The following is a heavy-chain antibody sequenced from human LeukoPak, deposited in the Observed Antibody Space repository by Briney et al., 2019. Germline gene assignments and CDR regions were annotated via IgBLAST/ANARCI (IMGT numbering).Heavy chain of an antibody. J-gene: IGHJ4*02. CDR1: GGTFSSYA. V-gene: IGHV1-69*05. D-gene: IGHD4-23*01. Sequence: SVKVSCKASGGTFSSYAISWVRQAPGQGLEWMGGIIPIFGTANYAQKFQGRVTITTDESTSTAYMELSSLRSEDTAVYYCATDQIPPGGYFDYWGQGTLVTVSS. CDR3: ATDQIPPGGYFDY. CDR2: IIPIFGTA.